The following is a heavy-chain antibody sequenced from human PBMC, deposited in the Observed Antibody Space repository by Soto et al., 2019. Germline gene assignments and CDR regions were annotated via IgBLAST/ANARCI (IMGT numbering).Heavy chain of an antibody. D-gene: IGHD4-17*01. V-gene: IGHV1-69*12. Sequence: QVQLVQSGAEVKKPGSSVKVSCKASGGTFSSYAISWVRQAPGQGLEWMGGIIPIFGTANYAQKFQGRVTITADESTSTAYMELSSRRSEDTAVYYCARGATVTRTDYYYYGMDVWGQGTTVTVSS. CDR1: GGTFSSYA. CDR3: ARGATVTRTDYYYYGMDV. CDR2: IIPIFGTA. J-gene: IGHJ6*02.